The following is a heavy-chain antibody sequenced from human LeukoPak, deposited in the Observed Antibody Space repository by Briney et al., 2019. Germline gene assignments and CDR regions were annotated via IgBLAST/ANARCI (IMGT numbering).Heavy chain of an antibody. J-gene: IGHJ1*01. Sequence: SETLSLTCAVYGGSFSGYYWSWIRQPPGKGLEWIGEINHSGSTNYNPSLKSRVTISVDTSKNQFSLKLSSVTAADTAVYYCARVYYDSSGYYERYFQHWGQGTLVTVSS. CDR2: INHSGST. V-gene: IGHV4-34*01. CDR1: GGSFSGYY. CDR3: ARVYYDSSGYYERYFQH. D-gene: IGHD3-22*01.